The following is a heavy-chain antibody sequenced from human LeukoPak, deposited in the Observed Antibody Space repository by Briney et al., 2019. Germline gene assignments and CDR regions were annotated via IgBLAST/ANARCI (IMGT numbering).Heavy chain of an antibody. J-gene: IGHJ4*02. D-gene: IGHD3-22*01. CDR2: ISSSSSYI. V-gene: IGHV3-21*01. Sequence: GGSLRLSCAASGFTFSSYWMSWVRQAPGKGLEWVSSISSSSSYIYYADSVKGRFTISRDNAKNSLYLQMNSLRAEDTAVYYCARDNYYDRPYYFDYWGQGTLVTVSS. CDR1: GFTFSSYW. CDR3: ARDNYYDRPYYFDY.